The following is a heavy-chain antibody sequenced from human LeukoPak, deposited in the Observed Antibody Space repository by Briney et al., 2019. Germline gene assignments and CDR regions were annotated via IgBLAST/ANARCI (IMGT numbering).Heavy chain of an antibody. CDR1: GLTVSSYA. Sequence: GGSLRLSCAASGLTVSSYAMTWVRQAPGKGLEWVSAIGASTGTTYYADSVKGRFTISRDSSKNTLYLQMNSLRAEDTAVYYCAKRPRIASPGTYYFDSWGQGALVTVSS. J-gene: IGHJ4*02. D-gene: IGHD6-13*01. CDR3: AKRPRIASPGTYYFDS. V-gene: IGHV3-23*01. CDR2: IGASTGTT.